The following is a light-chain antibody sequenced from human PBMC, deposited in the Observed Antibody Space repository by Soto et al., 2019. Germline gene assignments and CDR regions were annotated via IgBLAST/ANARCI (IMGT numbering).Light chain of an antibody. Sequence: QAVVTQPPSASGTPGQRVTVSCSGSSSNIGTNYVYWYQQFPGTAPKLLIYRDNQRPSGVPDRFSGSKSGTSASLAISGLRSEDEADYYCAAWDDSLSGWFVFGTGTKLTVL. CDR3: AAWDDSLSGWFV. V-gene: IGLV1-47*01. CDR1: SSNIGTNY. CDR2: RDN. J-gene: IGLJ1*01.